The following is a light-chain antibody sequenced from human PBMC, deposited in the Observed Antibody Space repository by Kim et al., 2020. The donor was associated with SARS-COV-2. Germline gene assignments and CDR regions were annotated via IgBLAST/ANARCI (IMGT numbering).Light chain of an antibody. CDR1: QGVSNN. V-gene: IGKV3-15*01. Sequence: SPGERVTLSCRASQGVSNNLAWYQQKPGQAPRLLIYGASTRATGIPARFSGSGSGTEFTLDINSLQSEDFAVYYCQQYDNWPPVTFGGGTKVDIK. CDR3: QQYDNWPPVT. CDR2: GAS. J-gene: IGKJ4*01.